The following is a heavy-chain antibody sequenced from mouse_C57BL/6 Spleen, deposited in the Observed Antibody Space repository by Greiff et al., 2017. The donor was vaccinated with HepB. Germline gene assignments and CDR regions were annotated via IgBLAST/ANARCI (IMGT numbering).Heavy chain of an antibody. CDR1: GYTFTDYY. Sequence: EVQLQQSGPELVKPGASVKISCKASGYTFTDYYMNWVKQSHGKSLEWIGDINPNNGGTSYNQKFKGKATLTVDKSSSTAYMELRSLTSEDSAVYYCARYLLSYFDYWGQGTTLTVSS. CDR2: INPNNGGT. CDR3: ARYLLSYFDY. V-gene: IGHV1-26*01. D-gene: IGHD2-1*01. J-gene: IGHJ2*01.